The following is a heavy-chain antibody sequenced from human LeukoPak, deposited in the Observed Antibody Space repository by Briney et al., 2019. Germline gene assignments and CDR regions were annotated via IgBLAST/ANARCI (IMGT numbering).Heavy chain of an antibody. CDR1: GGTFSSYA. CDR2: IIPIFGIA. J-gene: IGHJ6*02. V-gene: IGHV1-69*10. Sequence: SVKVSCKASGGTFSSYAISWVRQAPGQGLEWMGGIIPIFGIANYAQKFQGRVTITADKSTSTAYMELSSLRSEDTAVYYCASSTLMPTGDGIYYYYGMDVWGQGTTVTVSS. CDR3: ASSTLMPTGDGIYYYYGMDV. D-gene: IGHD2-2*01.